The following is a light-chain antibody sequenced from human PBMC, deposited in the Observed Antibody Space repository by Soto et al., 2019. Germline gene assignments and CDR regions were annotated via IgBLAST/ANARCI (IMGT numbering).Light chain of an antibody. Sequence: EIWLTQSPATLSLSPGERATLSCGASQSVSSYLAWYQKKPGQAPRLLIYDASNRATGVPARLSGSGYGTDLTITISSIETEDFEVYYCQQRSNWPLTFGHGTRLEIK. CDR3: QQRSNWPLT. CDR1: QSVSSY. V-gene: IGKV3-11*01. CDR2: DAS. J-gene: IGKJ5*01.